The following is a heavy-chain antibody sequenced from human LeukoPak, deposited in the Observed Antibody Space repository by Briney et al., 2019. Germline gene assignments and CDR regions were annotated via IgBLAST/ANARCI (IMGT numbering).Heavy chain of an antibody. J-gene: IGHJ4*02. Sequence: PSETLSLTCTVSGYSISSGYYWGWIRQPPGKGLEWIGSIYHSGSTYYNPSLKSRVTISVDTSKNQFSLRLSSVTAADTAVYYCARGYCSSTSCYFMYPRGERYYFDYWGQGTLVTVSS. CDR2: IYHSGST. CDR3: ARGYCSSTSCYFMYPRGERYYFDY. D-gene: IGHD2-2*01. V-gene: IGHV4-38-2*02. CDR1: GYSISSGYY.